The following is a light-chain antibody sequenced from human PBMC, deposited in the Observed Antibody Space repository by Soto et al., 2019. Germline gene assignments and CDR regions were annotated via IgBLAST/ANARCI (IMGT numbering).Light chain of an antibody. V-gene: IGKV1-39*01. CDR3: QQSFTTPS. J-gene: IGKJ5*01. CDR2: ATS. CDR1: QTVSSY. Sequence: IQMTQSTSSLSASVGDRVNITCRASQTVSSYLNWYQQKPGTVPKLLIYATSNLQSGVPSRFSGRGFGTDFTLTISSLQPEDFATYYCQQSFTTPSFGQGTRLEIK.